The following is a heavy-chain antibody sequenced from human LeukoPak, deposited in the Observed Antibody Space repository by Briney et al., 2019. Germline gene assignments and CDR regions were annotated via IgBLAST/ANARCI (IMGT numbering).Heavy chain of an antibody. D-gene: IGHD3-22*01. CDR1: GGSINSYY. J-gene: IGHJ4*02. CDR2: IYYSAST. V-gene: IGHV4-59*12. CDR3: AREKGYYDSSGYYYPYLLDY. Sequence: SETLSLTCTVSGGSINSYYWSWIRHPPGKGLEWIGYIYYSASTNYNPSLKSRVTISVDTSKNQFSLKLSSVTAADTAVYYCAREKGYYDSSGYYYPYLLDYWGQGTLVTVSS.